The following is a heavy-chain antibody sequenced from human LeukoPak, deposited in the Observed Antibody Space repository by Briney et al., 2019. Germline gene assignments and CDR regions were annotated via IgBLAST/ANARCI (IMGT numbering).Heavy chain of an antibody. CDR3: ARDPQALYYFDY. CDR1: GFTFSSYA. V-gene: IGHV3-30*04. J-gene: IGHJ4*02. CDR2: ISYDGSNK. Sequence: GGSLRLSCAASGFTFSSYAMHWVRQAPGKGLEWVAVISYDGSNKYYADSVKGRFTISRDNSKNTLYLQMNSLRAEDTAVYYCARDPQALYYFDYWGQGTLVTVSS.